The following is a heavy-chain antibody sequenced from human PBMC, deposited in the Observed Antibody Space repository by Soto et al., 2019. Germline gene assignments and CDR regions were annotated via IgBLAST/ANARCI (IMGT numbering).Heavy chain of an antibody. J-gene: IGHJ3*02. CDR3: ARDLESPADYYDSSGYNHDAFDI. V-gene: IGHV1-69*06. D-gene: IGHD3-22*01. Sequence: QVQLVQSGAEVKKPGSSVKVSCKASGGTFSSYAISWVRQAPGQGLEWMGGIIPIFGTANYAQKFQGRVTITADKSTSTAYMELSSLRSEDTAVYYCARDLESPADYYDSSGYNHDAFDIWGQGTMVTVSS. CDR1: GGTFSSYA. CDR2: IIPIFGTA.